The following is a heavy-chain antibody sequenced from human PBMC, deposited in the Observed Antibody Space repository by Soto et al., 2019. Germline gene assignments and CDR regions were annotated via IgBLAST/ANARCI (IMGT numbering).Heavy chain of an antibody. Sequence: PSETLSLTCAVSGGSISRSNWWSWVRQPPGKGLEWIGEIYHTGSTNYNPSLKSRVTISVDKSKNQFSLKLSSVTAADTAVYSCARSITFDWLFFDYWGQGTLVTVPS. J-gene: IGHJ4*02. CDR3: ARSITFDWLFFDY. CDR1: GGSISRSNW. D-gene: IGHD3-9*01. V-gene: IGHV4-4*02. CDR2: IYHTGST.